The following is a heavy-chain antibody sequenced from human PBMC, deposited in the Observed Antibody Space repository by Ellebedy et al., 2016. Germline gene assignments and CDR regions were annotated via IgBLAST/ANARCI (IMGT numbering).Heavy chain of an antibody. Sequence: ASVKVSCXASGYTFTSYYMHWVRQAPGQGLEWMGIINPSGGSTSYAQKFQGRVTMTRDTSTSTVYMELSSLRSEDTAVYYCASHHCSGGSCYSGGWFDPWGQGTLVTVSS. CDR2: INPSGGST. J-gene: IGHJ5*02. CDR1: GYTFTSYY. D-gene: IGHD2-15*01. V-gene: IGHV1-46*01. CDR3: ASHHCSGGSCYSGGWFDP.